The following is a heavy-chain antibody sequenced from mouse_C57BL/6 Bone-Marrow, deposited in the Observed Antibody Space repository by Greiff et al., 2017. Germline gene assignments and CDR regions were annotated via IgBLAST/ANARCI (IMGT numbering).Heavy chain of an antibody. CDR1: GYTFTEYT. V-gene: IGHV1-62-2*01. CDR2: FYPGSGSI. D-gene: IGHD3-2*02. J-gene: IGHJ2*01. Sequence: VQLQQSGAELVKPGASVKLSCKASGYTFTEYTIHWVKQRSGQGLEWIGWFYPGSGSIKYNEKFKDKATLTADKSSSTVYMELSRLTSEDYAVYFGARHEDGQLRVGFFDYWGQGTTLTVSS. CDR3: ARHEDGQLRVGFFDY.